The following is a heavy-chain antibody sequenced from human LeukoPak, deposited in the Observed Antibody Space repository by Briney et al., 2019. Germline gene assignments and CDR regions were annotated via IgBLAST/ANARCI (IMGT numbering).Heavy chain of an antibody. CDR2: ISGSGGST. J-gene: IGHJ4*02. CDR3: SKGSHYYGSGSYYTFDY. CDR1: GFTFSSYA. Sequence: GGSLRLSCAASGFTFSSYAMSWVRQAPGKGLEWVSAISGSGGSTYYADSVKGRFTISRDNSKNTLYLQVNSLRAEDTAVYYCSKGSHYYGSGSYYTFDYWGQGTLVTVSS. D-gene: IGHD3-10*01. V-gene: IGHV3-23*01.